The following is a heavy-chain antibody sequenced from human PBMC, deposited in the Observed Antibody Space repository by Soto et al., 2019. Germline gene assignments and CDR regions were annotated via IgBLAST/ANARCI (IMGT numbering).Heavy chain of an antibody. CDR2: ISYDGSNK. J-gene: IGHJ6*02. D-gene: IGHD3-3*01. Sequence: GGSLRLSCAASGFTFSSYGMHWVRQAPGKGLEWVAAISYDGSNKYYADSVKGRFTISRDNSKNTLYLQMNSLRAEDTAVYYCAKDRAVDDFWSMDVWGQGTTVTVSS. CDR1: GFTFSSYG. CDR3: AKDRAVDDFWSMDV. V-gene: IGHV3-30*18.